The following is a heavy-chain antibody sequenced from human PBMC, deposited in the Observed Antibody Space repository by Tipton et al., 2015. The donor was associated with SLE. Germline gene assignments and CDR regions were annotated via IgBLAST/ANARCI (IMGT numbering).Heavy chain of an antibody. D-gene: IGHD1-26*01. V-gene: IGHV4-59*01. CDR1: GGSISPYY. Sequence: TLSLTCTVSGGSISPYYWSWLRQPPGKGLEWIGYIYSSGTTNYNPSLKSRVTISIDTSKNQFSLKLSSVTAADTAIYYCASANSGYWGQGTLVTVSS. CDR3: ASANSGY. CDR2: IYSSGTT. J-gene: IGHJ4*02.